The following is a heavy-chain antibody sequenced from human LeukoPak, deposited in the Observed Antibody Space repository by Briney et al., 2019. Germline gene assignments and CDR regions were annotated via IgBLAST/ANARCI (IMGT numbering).Heavy chain of an antibody. V-gene: IGHV4-59*12. CDR1: GGSISSYY. CDR2: MDDSGST. D-gene: IGHD6-13*01. CDR3: AREWAAAGQFDY. Sequence: SETLSLTCTVSGGSISSYYWSWIRQPPGKGLEWIGYMDDSGSTNYNPSLTSRVTISEDTSKNQLSLKLGSVTAADTAVYYCAREWAAAGQFDYWGQATLDTVSS. J-gene: IGHJ4*02.